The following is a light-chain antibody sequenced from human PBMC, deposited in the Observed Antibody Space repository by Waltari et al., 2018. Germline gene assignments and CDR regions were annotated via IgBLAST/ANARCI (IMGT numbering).Light chain of an antibody. V-gene: IGLV1-40*01. J-gene: IGLJ2*01. CDR2: GNS. CDR3: QSYDSSLSGL. Sequence: QSVLTQPPSVSGAPGQRVTISCTGSSSNIGAGYDVHWYQQLPGTAPKLLIYGNSHRPSGVPDRFSGSKSGTSASLAITGLQAEDEADYYCQSYDSSLSGLFGGGTKLTVL. CDR1: SSNIGAGYD.